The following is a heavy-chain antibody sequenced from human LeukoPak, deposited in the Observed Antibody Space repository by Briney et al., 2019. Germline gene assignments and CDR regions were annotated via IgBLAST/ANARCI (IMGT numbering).Heavy chain of an antibody. Sequence: GGSLRLSCAASGFTFSNYAMSWVRQAPGKGLEWVSAILGSGGSTYYADSVKGRFTVSRDNSKSTLYLQMNSLRAEDTALYYCAKWGDYDVLAGYFVPDYWGQGTLVTVSS. J-gene: IGHJ4*02. CDR1: GFTFSNYA. V-gene: IGHV3-23*01. CDR2: ILGSGGST. D-gene: IGHD3-9*01. CDR3: AKWGDYDVLAGYFVPDY.